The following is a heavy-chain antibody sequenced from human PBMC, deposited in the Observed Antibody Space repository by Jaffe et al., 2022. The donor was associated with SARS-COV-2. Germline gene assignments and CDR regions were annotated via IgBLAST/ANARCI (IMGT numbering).Heavy chain of an antibody. J-gene: IGHJ2*01. CDR1: GFTFSSYV. Sequence: QVQLVESGGGVVQPGRSLRLSCAGSGFTFSSYVMHWVRQAPGKGLEWVAVMSFPGAEEIHYAASVQGRFTISRDNPKNTLYLQMNSLRAEDTAVYYCVRVMVAASMTYTGYFDLWGRGTLVTVSS. V-gene: IGHV3-30-3*01. CDR3: VRVMVAASMTYTGYFDL. CDR2: MSFPGAEE. D-gene: IGHD2-15*01.